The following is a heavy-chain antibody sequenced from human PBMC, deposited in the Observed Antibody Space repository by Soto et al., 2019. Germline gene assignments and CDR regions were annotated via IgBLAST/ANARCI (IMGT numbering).Heavy chain of an antibody. CDR2: ISGSGGAT. CDR3: AKDAIMVSTSFNYFDF. J-gene: IGHJ4*02. V-gene: IGHV3-23*01. Sequence: GGARRFCCAVCVFIPSSYAMGWVHQAPGRGLEWVSGISGSGGATSYADSVKGRFTIARDNSNNTLYLQMNSLSAEDTDIYYCAKDAIMVSTSFNYFDFWGQGALVTVSS. D-gene: IGHD2-8*01. CDR1: VFIPSSYA.